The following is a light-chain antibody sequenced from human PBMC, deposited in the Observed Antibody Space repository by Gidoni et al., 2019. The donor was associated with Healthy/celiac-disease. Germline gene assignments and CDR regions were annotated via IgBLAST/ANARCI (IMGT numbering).Light chain of an antibody. CDR1: SSNIGSNT. V-gene: IGLV1-44*01. J-gene: IGLJ2*01. CDR2: SNN. CDR3: AAWDDSLNGVV. Sequence: QSVLTQPPPASGTPGQRVTISCSGSSSNIGSNTVNWYQQLPGTAPKLLIYSNNQRPSGVPDRFSGSKSGTSASLAISGLQSEDEADYYCAAWDDSLNGVVFGGGTKLTAL.